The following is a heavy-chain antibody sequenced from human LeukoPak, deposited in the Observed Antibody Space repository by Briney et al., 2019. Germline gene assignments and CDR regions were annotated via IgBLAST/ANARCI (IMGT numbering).Heavy chain of an antibody. Sequence: SETLSLTCTVSGGSISSSSYYWGWLRQPPGKGLEWIGSIYYSGSTYYNPSLKSRVTISVDTSKNQFSLKLSSVTAADTAVYYCARGGARIPYYYGSGSPPFRPFDYWGQGTLVTVSS. J-gene: IGHJ4*02. CDR3: ARGGARIPYYYGSGSPPFRPFDY. CDR2: IYYSGST. D-gene: IGHD3-10*01. CDR1: GGSISSSSYY. V-gene: IGHV4-39*07.